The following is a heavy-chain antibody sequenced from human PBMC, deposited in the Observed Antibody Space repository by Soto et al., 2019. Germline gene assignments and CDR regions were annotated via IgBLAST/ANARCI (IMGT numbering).Heavy chain of an antibody. CDR1: GFTFNNYA. J-gene: IGHJ4*02. D-gene: IGHD6-6*01. V-gene: IGHV3-23*01. Sequence: EVQLLDSGGGLVQPGGSLRLSCAASGFTFNNYAMNWVRQAPGKGLEWVATISGTGGSTYYADSVKGRFTISRDNSKNPLYLHMNSVRVEDTAVYYCAKDRLGGNFDYWGQGTQVTVSS. CDR2: ISGTGGST. CDR3: AKDRLGGNFDY.